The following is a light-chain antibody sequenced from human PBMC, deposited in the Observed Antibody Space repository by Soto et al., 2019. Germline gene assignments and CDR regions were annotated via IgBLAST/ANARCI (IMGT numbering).Light chain of an antibody. J-gene: IGLJ3*02. CDR1: SSDIGSYNL. CDR2: EVS. V-gene: IGLV2-23*02. Sequence: QPVLTQPASVSGSLGQSISISCTGTSSDIGSYNLVSWYQQYPGKAPKLMILEVSERPSGVSNRFSGSKSGDTASLTISGLQAEDEADYYCCSYAGSGKVVFGGGTKVTVL. CDR3: CSYAGSGKVV.